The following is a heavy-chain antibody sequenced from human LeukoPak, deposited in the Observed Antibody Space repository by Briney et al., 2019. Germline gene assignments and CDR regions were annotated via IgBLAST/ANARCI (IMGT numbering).Heavy chain of an antibody. Sequence: GGSLRLSCAASGFTFSNFWMHWVRQAPGKGLVWVSRINSDGTMTNYAGYVKGRFIISRDNAKNTLYLQINSLGADDTAVYYCARDLHVWGEGTTVTVYS. CDR2: INSDGTMT. CDR3: ARDLHV. J-gene: IGHJ6*04. CDR1: GFTFSNFW. V-gene: IGHV3-74*01.